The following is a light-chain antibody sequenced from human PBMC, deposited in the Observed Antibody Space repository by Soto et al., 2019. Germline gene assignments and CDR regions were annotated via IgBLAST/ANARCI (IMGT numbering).Light chain of an antibody. V-gene: IGKV3-20*01. CDR1: QSVSSSY. CDR2: GAS. Sequence: EIVLTQSPGTLSLSPGERATLSCRASQSVSSSYLAWYQQKPGQPPRLLIYGASSRATGIPDRFSGSGSGTDFTLTIRRLEPEDFAVYYCQQYSTFGQGTKVEIK. CDR3: QQYST. J-gene: IGKJ1*01.